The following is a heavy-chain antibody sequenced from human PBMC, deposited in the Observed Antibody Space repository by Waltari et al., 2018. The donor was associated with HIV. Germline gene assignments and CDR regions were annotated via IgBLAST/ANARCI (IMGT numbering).Heavy chain of an antibody. J-gene: IGHJ4*02. V-gene: IGHV3-48*04. Sequence: EVQLVESGGGLVQPGGSLSISCVASGFTFSSYNMNWVRQAPGKGLELLSYITSSGYTIYYADSVEGRFTVSRDNAKNSLYLQMNSLRAEDTAVYYCARTTHGIDFWGQGTLVTVSS. CDR3: ARTTHGIDF. CDR2: ITSSGYTI. D-gene: IGHD1-1*01. CDR1: GFTFSSYN.